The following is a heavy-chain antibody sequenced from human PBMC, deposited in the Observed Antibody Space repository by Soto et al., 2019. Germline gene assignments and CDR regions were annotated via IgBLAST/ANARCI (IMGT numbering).Heavy chain of an antibody. J-gene: IGHJ4*02. V-gene: IGHV1-18*04. CDR1: GYTFSSYS. CDR2: ISTYSGNT. Sequence: ASVKVSCKTSGYTFSSYSINWVRQAPGQGLEWMAWISTYSGNTHYAERVQGRVTVTLDKSARTAFMEMRGLTSDDTAVYFCARDNGYYDLWGQG. CDR3: ARDNGYYDL.